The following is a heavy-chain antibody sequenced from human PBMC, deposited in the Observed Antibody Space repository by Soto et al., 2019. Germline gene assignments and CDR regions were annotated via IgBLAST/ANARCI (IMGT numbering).Heavy chain of an antibody. J-gene: IGHJ4*02. V-gene: IGHV3-30*18. CDR2: ISYDGSNK. CDR3: AKDKGRIVLMVYASYYFDY. CDR1: GFTFSSYG. D-gene: IGHD2-8*01. Sequence: QVQLVESGGGVVQPGRSLRLSCAASGFTFSSYGMHWVRQAPGKGLEWVAVISYDGSNKYYADSVKGRFTISRDNSKNTLYLQMNSLRAEDTAVYYCAKDKGRIVLMVYASYYFDYWGQGTLVTVSS.